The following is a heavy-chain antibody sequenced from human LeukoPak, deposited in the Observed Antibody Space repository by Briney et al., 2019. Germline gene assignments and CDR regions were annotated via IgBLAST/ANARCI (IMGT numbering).Heavy chain of an antibody. CDR2: IYYSGGT. CDR3: ARLWDSSASLDY. D-gene: IGHD6-6*01. V-gene: IGHV4-59*08. J-gene: IGHJ4*02. Sequence: SETLSLTCTVSGGSLSSYYWTWVRQPPREGLGLEWIGYIYYSGGTNYNPSLKSRVSISIDTSKNHVSLKLSSVTAADTAVYYCARLWDSSASLDYWGQGTLVTVSS. CDR1: GGSLSSYY.